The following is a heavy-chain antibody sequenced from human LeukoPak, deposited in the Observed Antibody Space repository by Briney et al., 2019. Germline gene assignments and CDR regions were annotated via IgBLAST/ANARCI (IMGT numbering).Heavy chain of an antibody. CDR1: GFTFSSYA. CDR3: AKVATYYYGSGSPHDAFDI. V-gene: IGHV3-23*01. Sequence: GGSLRLSCAASGFTFSSYAMSWVRQAPGKGLEWVSAISGSGGSTYYADSVKGRFTISRDNSKNTLHLQMDSLRAEDTAVYYCAKVATYYYGSGSPHDAFDIWGQGTMVTVSS. D-gene: IGHD3-10*01. J-gene: IGHJ3*02. CDR2: ISGSGGST.